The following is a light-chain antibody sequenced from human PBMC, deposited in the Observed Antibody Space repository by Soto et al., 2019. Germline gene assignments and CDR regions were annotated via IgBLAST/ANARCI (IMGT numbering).Light chain of an antibody. J-gene: IGKJ5*01. Sequence: DIQVTQSTSSLSASVGDIVTITCLAIHTISGYLNWYQQKPGKAPELLIYAASYLGNGVPSRFSGSGSGTYFTLTISSLQPEDFATYYCQQSHSSPTTFGQGTRLEVK. CDR2: AAS. CDR3: QQSHSSPTT. V-gene: IGKV1-39*01. CDR1: HTISGY.